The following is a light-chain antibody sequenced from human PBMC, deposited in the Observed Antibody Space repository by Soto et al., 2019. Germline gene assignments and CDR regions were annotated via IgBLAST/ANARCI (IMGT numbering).Light chain of an antibody. CDR2: DAS. CDR3: QQYNSYPRT. J-gene: IGKJ2*02. CDR1: QDITSY. V-gene: IGKV1-33*01. Sequence: DIQMTPSPSSLSASVGDRVTITCQASQDITSYLNRYQHKPGKAPKLLIYDASILEAGLPSRFSGSGSATAFTLTISNPQPDDFATYYCQQYNSYPRTFGQGTKLEIK.